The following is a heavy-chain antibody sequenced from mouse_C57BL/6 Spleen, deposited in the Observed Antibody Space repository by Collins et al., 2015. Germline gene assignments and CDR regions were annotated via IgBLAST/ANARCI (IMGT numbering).Heavy chain of an antibody. CDR3: ARRAYYSNSWFAY. J-gene: IGHJ3*01. V-gene: IGHV1-64*01. CDR2: IHPNTSNT. D-gene: IGHD2-5*01. Sequence: QVQLQQPGAELVKPGASVKLSCKASGYTFTSYWMHWVKQRPGQGLEWIGMIHPNTSNTNYNEKFKSKATLTVDKSSSTAYMQLSSLTSEDSAVYSCARRAYYSNSWFAYWGQGTLVTVSA. CDR1: GYTFTSYW.